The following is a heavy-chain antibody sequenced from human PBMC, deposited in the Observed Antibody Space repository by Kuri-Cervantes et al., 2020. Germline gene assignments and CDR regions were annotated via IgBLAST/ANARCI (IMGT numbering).Heavy chain of an antibody. CDR3: TTARVEHSSSWYAGYYYMDV. D-gene: IGHD6-13*01. Sequence: GGSLRLSCAASGFTFSDYYMSWIRQAPGKGLEWVSYISSSGSTIYYADSVKGRFTISGDNAKNSLYLQMNSLRAEDTAVYYCTTARVEHSSSWYAGYYYMDVWGKGTTVTVSS. J-gene: IGHJ6*03. CDR2: ISSSGSTI. CDR1: GFTFSDYY. V-gene: IGHV3-11*01.